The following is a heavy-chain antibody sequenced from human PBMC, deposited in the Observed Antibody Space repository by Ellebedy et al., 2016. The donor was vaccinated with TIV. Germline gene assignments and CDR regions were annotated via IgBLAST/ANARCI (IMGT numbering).Heavy chain of an antibody. CDR3: ARDMVAGTGY. V-gene: IGHV1-46*01. J-gene: IGHJ4*02. D-gene: IGHD6-19*01. CDR1: GGTFSSYA. CDR2: INPSGGST. Sequence: AASVKVSCKASGGTFSSYAISWVRQAPGQGLEWMGIINPSGGSTSYAQKFQGRVTMTRDTSTSTVYMELSSLRSEDTAVYYCARDMVAGTGYWGQGTLVTVSS.